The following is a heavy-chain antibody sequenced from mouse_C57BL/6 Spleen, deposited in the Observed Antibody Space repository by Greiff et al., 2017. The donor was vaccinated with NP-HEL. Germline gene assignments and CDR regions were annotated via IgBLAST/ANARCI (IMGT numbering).Heavy chain of an antibody. D-gene: IGHD2-4*01. CDR3: AIYYDYDGLYFDY. V-gene: IGHV1-52*01. CDR1: GYTFTSYW. Sequence: VQLHQSGAELVRPGSSVKLSCKASGYTFTSYWMHWVKQRPIQGLEWIGNIDPSDSETHYNQKFKDKATLTVDKSSSTAYMQLSSLTSEDSAVYYCAIYYDYDGLYFDYWGQGTTLTVSS. J-gene: IGHJ2*01. CDR2: IDPSDSET.